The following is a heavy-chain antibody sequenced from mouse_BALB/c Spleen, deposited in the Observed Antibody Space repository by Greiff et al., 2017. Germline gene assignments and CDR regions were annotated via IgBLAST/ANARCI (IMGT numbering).Heavy chain of an antibody. D-gene: IGHD1-2*01. CDR1: GFTFSSYA. J-gene: IGHJ4*01. Sequence: EVMLVESGGGLVKPGGSLKLSCAASGFTFSSYAMSWVRQTPEKRLEWVASISSGGSTYYPDSVKGRFTISRDNARNILYLQMSSLRSEDTAMYYCAREDLTTATMDYWGQGTSVTVSS. CDR2: ISSGGST. V-gene: IGHV5-6-5*01. CDR3: AREDLTTATMDY.